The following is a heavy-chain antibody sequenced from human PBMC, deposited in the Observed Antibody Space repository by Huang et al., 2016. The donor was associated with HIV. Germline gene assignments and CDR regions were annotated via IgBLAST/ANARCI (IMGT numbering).Heavy chain of an antibody. D-gene: IGHD2-15*01. CDR1: GDTFRKYA. Sequence: QVQLVQSGAEVKKPGSSVRVSCRASGDTFRKYAISWVRQAPGQGLEWVGGESPIFGTPTDAQKFQGIITISAKESTSTVYVELSSLTFQDTAVYYCARGMWDSNWDGTDWLLRHFDSWGQGTLVTVSS. J-gene: IGHJ4*02. CDR2: ESPIFGTP. CDR3: ARGMWDSNWDGTDWLLRHFDS. V-gene: IGHV1-69*13.